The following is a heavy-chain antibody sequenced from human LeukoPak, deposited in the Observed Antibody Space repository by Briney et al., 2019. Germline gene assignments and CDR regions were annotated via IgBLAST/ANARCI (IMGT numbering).Heavy chain of an antibody. D-gene: IGHD6-13*01. CDR1: GFTFSSYE. Sequence: GGSLRLSCAASGFTFSSYEMNWVRQAPGKGLEWVSYISSSGSTIYYADPVKGRFTISRDNAKNSLYLQMNSLRAEDTAVYYCASLTGYSSSWYEGGDYWGQGTLVTVSS. V-gene: IGHV3-48*03. CDR3: ASLTGYSSSWYEGGDY. CDR2: ISSSGSTI. J-gene: IGHJ4*02.